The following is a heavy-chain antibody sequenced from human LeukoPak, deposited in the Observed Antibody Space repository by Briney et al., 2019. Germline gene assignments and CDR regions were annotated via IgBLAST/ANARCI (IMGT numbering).Heavy chain of an antibody. CDR3: ARQSGAGRFDP. CDR1: GYSFTSSW. CDR2: INPGDSDT. V-gene: IGHV5-51*01. D-gene: IGHD3-10*01. J-gene: IGHJ5*02. Sequence: GESLKISCQASGYSFTSSWIGWARQMPGKGLEWMAIINPGDSDTRYSPSFQGQVAISADKSISTVYLQWGSLKASDTAMYYCARQSGAGRFDPWGQGALVTVSS.